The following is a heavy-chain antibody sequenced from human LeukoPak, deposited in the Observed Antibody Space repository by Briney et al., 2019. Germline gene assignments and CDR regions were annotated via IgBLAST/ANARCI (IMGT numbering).Heavy chain of an antibody. D-gene: IGHD4-17*01. CDR3: GKSRRNDYGDY. J-gene: IGHJ4*02. CDR1: GFTFRSYW. Sequence: PWGSLRLSCAASGFTFRSYWMTWVRQAPGKGREWVANIKEDGSETYYVDSVKGRFTISRDNAKSSLYLQMNNLRAEDTAVYYCGKSRRNDYGDYWGQGSLVTVSS. CDR2: IKEDGSET. V-gene: IGHV3-7*01.